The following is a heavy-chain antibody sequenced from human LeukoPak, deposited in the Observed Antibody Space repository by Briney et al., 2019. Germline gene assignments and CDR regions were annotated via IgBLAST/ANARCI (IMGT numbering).Heavy chain of an antibody. J-gene: IGHJ4*02. CDR2: IYSSGST. Sequence: SETLSLTCTVSGGSISSYYWSWIRQPAGQGLEWIGRIYSSGSTNYNPSIKSRVTMSVDTSKNQFSLRLSSVTAADTAMYYCASVSRGYYIGYWGQGTLVTLSS. CDR3: ASVSRGYYIGY. V-gene: IGHV4-4*07. D-gene: IGHD3-22*01. CDR1: GGSISSYY.